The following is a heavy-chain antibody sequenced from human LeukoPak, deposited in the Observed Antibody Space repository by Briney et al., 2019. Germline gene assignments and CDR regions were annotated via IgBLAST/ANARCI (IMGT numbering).Heavy chain of an antibody. CDR2: ISYDGSNK. CDR1: GFTFSSYG. D-gene: IGHD2-21*02. CDR3: AKGLNCGGDCYYIDY. Sequence: PGGSLRLSCAASGFTFSSYGMHWVRQAPGKGLEWVAVISYDGSNKYYADSVKGRFTISRDSSKNTLYLQMNSLRAEDTAVYYCAKGLNCGGDCYYIDYWGQGTLVTVSS. V-gene: IGHV3-30*18. J-gene: IGHJ4*02.